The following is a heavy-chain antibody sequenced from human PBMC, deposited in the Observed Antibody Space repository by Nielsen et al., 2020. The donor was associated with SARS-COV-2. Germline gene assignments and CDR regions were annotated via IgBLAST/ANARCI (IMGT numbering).Heavy chain of an antibody. D-gene: IGHD6-6*01. CDR2: INPNSGGT. CDR1: GYTFTGYY. V-gene: IGHV1-2*06. Sequence: ASVKVSCKASGYTFTGYYMHWVRQAPGQGLEWMGRINPNSGGTNYAQKFQGRVTMTRDTSISTAYMELSRLRSDDTAVYYCARGSVYSSSADFDYWGQGTLVTVSS. CDR3: ARGSVYSSSADFDY. J-gene: IGHJ4*02.